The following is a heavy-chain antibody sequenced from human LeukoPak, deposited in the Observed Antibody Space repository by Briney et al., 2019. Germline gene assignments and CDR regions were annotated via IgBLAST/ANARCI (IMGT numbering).Heavy chain of an antibody. J-gene: IGHJ4*02. Sequence: ASVKVSCKASGYTFTSYGISWVRQAPGQGLEWMGWISAYNGNTNYAQKFQGRVTMTRDTSISTAYMELSRLRSDDTAVYYCARDNQDVLRYFEVWGDCYFDYWGQGTLVTVSS. CDR2: ISAYNGNT. CDR3: ARDNQDVLRYFEVWGDCYFDY. D-gene: IGHD3-9*01. CDR1: GYTFTSYG. V-gene: IGHV1-18*01.